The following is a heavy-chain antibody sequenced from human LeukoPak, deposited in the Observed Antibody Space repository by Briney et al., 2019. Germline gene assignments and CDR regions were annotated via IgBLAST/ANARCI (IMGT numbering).Heavy chain of an antibody. D-gene: IGHD5-18*01. V-gene: IGHV3-48*03. CDR1: GFILSSYE. J-gene: IGHJ4*02. Sequence: GGSLRLSCAASGFILSSYEMTWVRQAPGKGLEWVAYISSSGSTIYYPDSVKGRFTISRDNARNSLYLQMNSLRAEDTALYYCARDRGYNYGDFDYWGQGTLVTVSS. CDR2: ISSSGSTI. CDR3: ARDRGYNYGDFDY.